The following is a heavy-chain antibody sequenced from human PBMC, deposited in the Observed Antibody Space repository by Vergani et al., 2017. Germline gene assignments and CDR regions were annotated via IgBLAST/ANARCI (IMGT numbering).Heavy chain of an antibody. V-gene: IGHV4-31*03. CDR2: IYYSGST. D-gene: IGHD4-17*01. J-gene: IGHJ5*02. Sequence: QVQLQESGPGLVKPSQTLSLTCTVSGGSISSGGYYWSWIRQHPGKGLEWIGYIYYSGSTYYNPSLKSRVTISVDTSKNQFSLKLSSVTAADTAVYYCARYQGDYGTREGDNWFDTWGQGTLVTVSS. CDR3: ARYQGDYGTREGDNWFDT. CDR1: GGSISSGGYY.